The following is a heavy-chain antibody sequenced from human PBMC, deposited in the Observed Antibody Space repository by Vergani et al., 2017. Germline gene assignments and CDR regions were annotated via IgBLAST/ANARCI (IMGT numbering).Heavy chain of an antibody. V-gene: IGHV3-33*01. Sequence: QVQLVESGGGVVQPGRSLRLSCAASGFTFSSYGMHWVRQAPGKGLEWVALIWYDGSNKDYADSVKGRFTISRDNSKNTLYLQMNSLRVEDTAVYYCARNSIAGATDYWYFDLWGRGTLVTVSS. D-gene: IGHD1-26*01. CDR2: IWYDGSNK. J-gene: IGHJ2*01. CDR3: ARNSIAGATDYWYFDL. CDR1: GFTFSSYG.